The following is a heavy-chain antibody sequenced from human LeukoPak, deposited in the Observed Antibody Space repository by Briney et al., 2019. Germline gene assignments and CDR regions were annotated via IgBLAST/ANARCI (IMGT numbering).Heavy chain of an antibody. Sequence: ASVKVSCKVSGYTLTELSMHWVRQAPGKGLEWMGGFDPEDGETIYAQKFQGRVTMTRDTSTSTVYMELSSLRSEDTAVYYCARDEGSYFDYWGQGTLVTVSS. V-gene: IGHV1-24*01. CDR3: ARDEGSYFDY. CDR2: FDPEDGET. D-gene: IGHD3-10*01. CDR1: GYTLTELS. J-gene: IGHJ4*02.